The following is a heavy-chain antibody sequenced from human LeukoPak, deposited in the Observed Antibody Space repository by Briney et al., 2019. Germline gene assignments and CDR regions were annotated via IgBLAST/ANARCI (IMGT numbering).Heavy chain of an antibody. CDR1: GGSISSYY. V-gene: IGHV4-59*01. CDR3: ARASCSSSWFDP. J-gene: IGHJ5*02. D-gene: IGHD6-13*01. CDR2: IYYSGST. Sequence: PSETLSLTCTVSGGSISSYYWSWIRQPPGKGLEWIGYIYYSGSTNYNPSLKSRVTISVDTSKNQFSLKLSSVTAADTAVYYCARASCSSSWFDPWGQGTLVTVSS.